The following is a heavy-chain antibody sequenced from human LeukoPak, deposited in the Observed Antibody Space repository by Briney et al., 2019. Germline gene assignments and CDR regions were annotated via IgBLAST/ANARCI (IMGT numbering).Heavy chain of an antibody. CDR3: ARHWFDWFDP. J-gene: IGHJ5*02. D-gene: IGHD3-10*01. CDR1: GYSVTRYW. CDR2: IYPGDSDT. Sequence: GESLKNSCNGSGYSVTRYWIGLLLVKPGKPLKGMGIIYPGDSDTRYSPSFQGQVTISAANSISTAYLQWSSLKASDTAMYYCARHWFDWFDPWGQGTLVTVSS. V-gene: IGHV5-51*01.